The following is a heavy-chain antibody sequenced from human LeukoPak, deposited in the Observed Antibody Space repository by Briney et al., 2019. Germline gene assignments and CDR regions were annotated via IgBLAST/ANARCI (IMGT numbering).Heavy chain of an antibody. D-gene: IGHD1-26*01. J-gene: IGHJ4*02. V-gene: IGHV4-61*01. CDR1: GGSISSGSYY. CDR2: IYYSGST. Sequence: PSETLSLTCTVSGGSISSGSYYWSWIRQPPGKGLEWIGYIYYSGSTNYNPSLKSRVTISVDTSKNQFSLKLSSVTAADTAVYYCARRNGWGFDYWGQGTLVTVSS. CDR3: ARRNGWGFDY.